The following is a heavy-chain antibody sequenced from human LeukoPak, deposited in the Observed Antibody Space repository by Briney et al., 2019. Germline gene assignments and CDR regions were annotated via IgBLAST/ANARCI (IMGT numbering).Heavy chain of an antibody. CDR1: GGSISSHY. CDR3: ATDNSYGSGSYYT. V-gene: IGHV4-59*11. J-gene: IGHJ4*02. D-gene: IGHD3-10*01. CDR2: IYYSGNT. Sequence: SETLSLTCTVPGGSISSHYWSWIRQPPGKGLEWIGYIYYSGNTNYNPSLKSRVTISVDTSKNQFSLKLSSVTAADTAVYYCATDNSYGSGSYYTWGQGTLVTVSS.